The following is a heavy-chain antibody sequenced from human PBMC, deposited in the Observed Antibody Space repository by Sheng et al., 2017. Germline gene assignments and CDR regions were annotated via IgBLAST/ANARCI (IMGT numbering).Heavy chain of an antibody. CDR1: GFTFSNYW. J-gene: IGHJ4*02. CDR3: ARGDDYGDFRFDY. D-gene: IGHD4-17*01. CDR2: INQDGSQI. V-gene: IGHV3-7*01. Sequence: EVQLVESGGGLVQPGGSLRLSCAASGFTFSNYWMSWVRQAPGKGLEWVANINQDGSQIYYVDSVKGRFTISRDNAKNSLYLQMNSLRAEDTAVYFCARGDDYGDFRFDYWGQGTLVTVSS.